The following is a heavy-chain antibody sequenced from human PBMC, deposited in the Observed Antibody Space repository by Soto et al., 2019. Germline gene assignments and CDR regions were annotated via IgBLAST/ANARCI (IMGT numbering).Heavy chain of an antibody. D-gene: IGHD6-13*01. CDR2: MNPGSGKT. CDR1: GYTFINFD. V-gene: IGHV1-8*02. Sequence: VASVKVSCKASGYTFINFDISWVRQAAGQGLEWLGWMNPGSGKTGYASKFQGRVAMTRDASTGTSHLELSSLTSDDTAVYYCARMASAGTLNWFDPWGQGTLVTVSS. CDR3: ARMASAGTLNWFDP. J-gene: IGHJ5*02.